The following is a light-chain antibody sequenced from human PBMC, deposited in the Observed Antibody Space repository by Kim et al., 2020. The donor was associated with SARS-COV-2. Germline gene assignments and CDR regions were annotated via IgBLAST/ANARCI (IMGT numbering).Light chain of an antibody. CDR2: GAS. CDR3: QQGWS. CDR1: QSISSD. Sequence: PSSLSESVEDRVTITCRASQSISSDFNWYQQKPGKAPKLLIYGASTLQPGVPSRFSGSGSGTDFTLSISSLQPEDSATYYCQQGWSFGQGTKLEI. V-gene: IGKV1-39*01. J-gene: IGKJ2*01.